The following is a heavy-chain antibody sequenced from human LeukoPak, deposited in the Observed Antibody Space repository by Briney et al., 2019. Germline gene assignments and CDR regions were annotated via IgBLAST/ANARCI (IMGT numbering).Heavy chain of an antibody. CDR1: GGSIDTYY. CDR3: ASHPRHGSGTYYNAHFDD. CDR2: IYTGGST. D-gene: IGHD3-10*01. Sequence: SETLSLTCTVSGGSIDTYYWNWIRQPAGKGLEWIGRIYTGGSTDYNPSLNSRVTMSLDTSKNHFSLKLNSVTAADTAVYYCASHPRHGSGTYYNAHFDDWGQGTLVTVSS. J-gene: IGHJ4*02. V-gene: IGHV4-4*07.